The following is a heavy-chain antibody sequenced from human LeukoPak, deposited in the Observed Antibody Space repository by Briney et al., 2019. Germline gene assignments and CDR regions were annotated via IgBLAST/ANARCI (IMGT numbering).Heavy chain of an antibody. CDR2: IIPILDLT. CDR3: ARDSGRPPTSFDY. V-gene: IGHV1-69*04. J-gene: IGHJ4*02. CDR1: GYTFTSYA. D-gene: IGHD1-1*01. Sequence: SVKVSCKASGYTFTSYAMHWVRQAPGQRLEWMGRIIPILDLTKYAPKIQDRVTITADKSTSTAYMELNSLRSEDTAVYFCARDSGRPPTSFDYWGQGTLVTVSS.